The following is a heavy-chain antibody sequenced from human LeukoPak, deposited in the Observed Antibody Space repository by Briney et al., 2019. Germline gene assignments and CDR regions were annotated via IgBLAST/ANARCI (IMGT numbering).Heavy chain of an antibody. CDR3: ARDLGRTTVTTDNWFDP. J-gene: IGHJ5*02. CDR1: GDSVSSNSAA. V-gene: IGHV6-1*01. D-gene: IGHD4-17*01. Sequence: SQTLSLTCAISGDSVSSNSAAWNWIRQSPSRGLEWLGRTYYRSKWYNDYAVSVKSRITINPDTSKNQFSLQLNSVTPEDTAVYYCARDLGRTTVTTDNWFDPWGQGTLVTVSS. CDR2: TYYRSKWYN.